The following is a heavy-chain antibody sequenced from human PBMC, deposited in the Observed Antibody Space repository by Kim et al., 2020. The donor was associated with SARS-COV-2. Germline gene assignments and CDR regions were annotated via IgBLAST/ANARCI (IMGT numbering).Heavy chain of an antibody. V-gene: IGHV1-8*01. Sequence: ASVKVSCKASGYTFTSYDINWVRQATGQGLEWMGWMNPNSVNTGYAQKFQGRVTMTRNTSISTAYMELSSLRSEDTAVYYCAREGQSYYDSSGYLGYWGQGTLVTVSS. CDR1: GYTFTSYD. CDR3: AREGQSYYDSSGYLGY. CDR2: MNPNSVNT. J-gene: IGHJ4*02. D-gene: IGHD3-22*01.